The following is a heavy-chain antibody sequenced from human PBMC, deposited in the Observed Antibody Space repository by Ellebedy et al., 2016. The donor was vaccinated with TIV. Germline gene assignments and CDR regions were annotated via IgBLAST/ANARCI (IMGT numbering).Heavy chain of an antibody. CDR2: ISGSGGST. CDR3: AKGDAAPLWFGELLKSYYYYYGMDV. CDR1: GFTFSSYA. J-gene: IGHJ6*02. Sequence: GESLKISXAASGFTFSSYAMSWVRQAPGKGLEWVSAISGSGGSTYYADSVKGRFTISRDNSKNTLYLQMNSLRAEDTAVYYCAKGDAAPLWFGELLKSYYYYYGMDVWGQGTTVTVSS. D-gene: IGHD3-10*01. V-gene: IGHV3-23*01.